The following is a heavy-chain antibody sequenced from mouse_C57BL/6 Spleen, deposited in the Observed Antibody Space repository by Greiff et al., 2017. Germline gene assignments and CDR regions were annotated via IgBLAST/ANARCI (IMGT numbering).Heavy chain of an antibody. CDR3: TTWGAQATFYYAMDY. J-gene: IGHJ4*01. Sequence: EVKLQESGAELVRPGASVKLSCTASGFNIKDDYMHWVKQRPEQGLEWIGWIDPENGDTEYASKFQGKATITADTSSNTAYLQLSSLTSEDTAVYYCTTWGAQATFYYAMDYWGQGTSVTVSS. D-gene: IGHD3-2*02. V-gene: IGHV14-4*01. CDR1: GFNIKDDY. CDR2: IDPENGDT.